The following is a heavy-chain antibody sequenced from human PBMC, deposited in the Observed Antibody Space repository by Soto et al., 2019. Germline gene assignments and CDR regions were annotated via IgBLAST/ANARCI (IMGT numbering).Heavy chain of an antibody. J-gene: IGHJ5*02. D-gene: IGHD3-3*01. Sequence: ASVKVSCKASGYTFTSYGISWVRQAPGQGLEWMGWISAYNGNTNYAQKLQGRVTMTTDTSTSTAYMELRSLRSDDTAVYYCARDLAGITIFGVVTPNLNWFDPWGQGTLVTVSS. V-gene: IGHV1-18*01. CDR1: GYTFTSYG. CDR2: ISAYNGNT. CDR3: ARDLAGITIFGVVTPNLNWFDP.